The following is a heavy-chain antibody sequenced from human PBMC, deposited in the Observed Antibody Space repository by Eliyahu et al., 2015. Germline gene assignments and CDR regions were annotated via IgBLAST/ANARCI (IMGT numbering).Heavy chain of an antibody. D-gene: IGHD3-3*01. CDR3: ARDYSGIPYDFWSGYWGSPYGMDV. CDR2: ISGYNGNT. Sequence: QVQLVQSGAEVKKPGASVKVSCKASGYTFTSYGISCVQPAPGQGLEWMGWISGYNGNTNYAQKLQGRVTMTTDTSTSTAYMELRSLRSDDTAVYYCARDYSGIPYDFWSGYWGSPYGMDVWGQGTTVTVSS. V-gene: IGHV1-18*01. CDR1: GYTFTSYG. J-gene: IGHJ6*02.